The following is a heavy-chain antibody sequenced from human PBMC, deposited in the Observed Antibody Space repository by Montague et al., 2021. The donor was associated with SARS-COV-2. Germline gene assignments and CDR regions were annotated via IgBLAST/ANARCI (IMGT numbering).Heavy chain of an antibody. CDR1: GFSFSNYA. D-gene: IGHD4-23*01. CDR2: SGSSDNT. CDR3: ANSPYGGKDY. V-gene: IGHV3-23*01. Sequence: SLRPCAASGFSFSNYAMNWVRQAPGRGLEWVSTSGSSDNTFYADSVKGRFTISRDNSLNTLYLQMDSLRAEDTAVYYCANSPYGGKDYWGQGTLVTVSS. J-gene: IGHJ4*02.